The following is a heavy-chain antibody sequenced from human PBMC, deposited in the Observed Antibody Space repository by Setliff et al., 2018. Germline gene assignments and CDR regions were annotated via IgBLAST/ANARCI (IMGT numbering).Heavy chain of an antibody. V-gene: IGHV4-59*01. CDR3: ARAVDSSGYFPYWYFNL. Sequence: PSETLSLTCTVSGGSIGSSFWNWIRQSPGKGLEWIGYKSNRGDTNSNPSLRSRLTMSVDTSKSQFSLNLTSVTAADTAVYFCARAVDSSGYFPYWYFNLWGRGALVTVSS. CDR1: GGSIGSSF. CDR2: KSNRGDT. J-gene: IGHJ2*01. D-gene: IGHD3-22*01.